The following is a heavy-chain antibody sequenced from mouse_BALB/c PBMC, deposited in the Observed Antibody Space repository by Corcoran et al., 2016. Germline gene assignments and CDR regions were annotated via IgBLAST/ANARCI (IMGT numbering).Heavy chain of an antibody. J-gene: IGHJ4*01. CDR2: INTYTGEP. CDR3: ARTLGEYAMDY. V-gene: IGHV9-1*02. CDR1: GYTFTNYG. Sequence: QIQLVQSGPELKKPGETVKISCKASGYTFTNYGMNWVKQAPGKGLKWMGWINTYTGEPTYADDFKGRFAFSLETSASTAYLQINNLKNEDMATYFCARTLGEYAMDYWGQGTSVTVS. D-gene: IGHD3-1*01.